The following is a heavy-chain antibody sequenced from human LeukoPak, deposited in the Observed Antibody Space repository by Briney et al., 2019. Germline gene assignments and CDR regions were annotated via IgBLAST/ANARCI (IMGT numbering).Heavy chain of an antibody. J-gene: IGHJ3*02. D-gene: IGHD3-22*01. CDR3: ARIPGYYDSSGYYYLAAFDI. Sequence: ASVKVSCKASGYTFTSYAMNWVRQAPGQGLEWMGWINTNTGNPTYAQGFTGRFVFSLDTSVSTAYLQISSLKAEDTAVYCCARIPGYYDSSGYYYLAAFDIWGQGTMVTVSS. CDR2: INTNTGNP. V-gene: IGHV7-4-1*02. CDR1: GYTFTSYA.